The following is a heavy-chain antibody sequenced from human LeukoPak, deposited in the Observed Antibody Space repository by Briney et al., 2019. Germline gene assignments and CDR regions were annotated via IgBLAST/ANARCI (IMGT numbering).Heavy chain of an antibody. CDR3: ARTQSQSGSYRYYFGY. CDR1: GASVGSAGYY. V-gene: IGHV4-61*08. J-gene: IGHJ4*02. CDR2: IYYISNT. Sequence: SETLSLTCTVSGASVGSAGYYWSWIRQPPGGGLGWIGYIYYISNTNYNPSLKSRVTMSVDPSKNQFSLKLNSVTAADTAAYYCARTQSQSGSYRYYFGYWGQGTLVTVSS. D-gene: IGHD1-26*01.